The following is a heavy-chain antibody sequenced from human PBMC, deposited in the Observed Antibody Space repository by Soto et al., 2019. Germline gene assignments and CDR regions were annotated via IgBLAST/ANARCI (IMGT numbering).Heavy chain of an antibody. V-gene: IGHV1-69*13. Sequence: GASVKVSCKASGGTFSSYAISWVRQAPGQGLEWMGGIIPIFGTANYAQKFQGRVTITADESTSTAYMELSSLRSEDTAVYYCARAKGGWYNWFDPWGQGTLVTVSA. CDR3: ARAKGGWYNWFDP. J-gene: IGHJ5*02. CDR2: IIPIFGTA. CDR1: GGTFSSYA. D-gene: IGHD6-19*01.